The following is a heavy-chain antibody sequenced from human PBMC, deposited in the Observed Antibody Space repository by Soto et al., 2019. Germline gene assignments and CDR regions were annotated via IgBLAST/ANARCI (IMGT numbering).Heavy chain of an antibody. CDR1: GGTFSSYP. CDR2: IIPFFGTS. V-gene: IGHV1-69*01. D-gene: IGHD2-21*01. J-gene: IGHJ6*02. Sequence: QVQLVQSGAEVKKPGSSVKVSCEASGGTFSSYPINWVRQAPGQGLEWMGGIIPFFGTSNDAQKFQGRVTITADDSTSTAYMELRSLRSEATAVYCCARVRNITNYAMAVWGPGTTVTVS. CDR3: ARVRNITNYAMAV.